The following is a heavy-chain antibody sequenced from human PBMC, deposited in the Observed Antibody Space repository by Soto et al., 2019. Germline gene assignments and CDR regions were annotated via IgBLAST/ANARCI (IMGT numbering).Heavy chain of an antibody. CDR3: ARGDREDILVVVGARPGEYGIDI. D-gene: IGHD2-15*01. J-gene: IGHJ6*02. CDR1: GGSISSSSYC. CDR2: IYYSGST. Sequence: SETLSLTCTVSGGSISSSSYCWGWIRKPPGKGLEWIGSIYYSGSTYYNPSLKSRVTISVDTSKNQFSLKLSSVTAADTAVYYCARGDREDILVVVGARPGEYGIDIWGQGTTVTVSS. V-gene: IGHV4-39*01.